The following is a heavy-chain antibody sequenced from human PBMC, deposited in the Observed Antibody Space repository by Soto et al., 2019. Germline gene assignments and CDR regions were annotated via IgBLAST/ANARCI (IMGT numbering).Heavy chain of an antibody. J-gene: IGHJ3*02. Sequence: QVQLVQSGAEVKKPGASVKVSCKASGYTFTSYAMHWVRQAPGQRLEWMGWINAGNGNTKYSQKFQGRVTITRDTSASTAYMELSSLRSEDTAVYYCARGPTIVVVVAAIDIWGQGTMVTVSS. CDR2: INAGNGNT. D-gene: IGHD2-15*01. CDR3: ARGPTIVVVVAAIDI. CDR1: GYTFTSYA. V-gene: IGHV1-3*01.